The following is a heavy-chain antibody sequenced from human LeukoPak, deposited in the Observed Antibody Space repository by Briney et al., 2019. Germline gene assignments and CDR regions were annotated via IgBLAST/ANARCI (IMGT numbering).Heavy chain of an antibody. CDR2: ISSSSSYI. Sequence: GGSLRLSCAASGFTFSSYSMNRVRQAPGKGLEWVSSISSSSSYIYYADSVKGRFTISRDNAKNSLYLQMNSLRAEDTAVYYCARDARGLAYYYYYGMDVWGQGTTVTVSS. J-gene: IGHJ6*02. D-gene: IGHD6-19*01. CDR3: ARDARGLAYYYYYGMDV. V-gene: IGHV3-21*01. CDR1: GFTFSSYS.